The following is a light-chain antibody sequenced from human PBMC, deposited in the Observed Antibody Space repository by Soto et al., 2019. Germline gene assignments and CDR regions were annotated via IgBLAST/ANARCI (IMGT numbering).Light chain of an antibody. CDR3: SAYTVSRTYV. CDR2: NVY. V-gene: IGLV2-14*03. Sequence: CGWAEPASGSGSPGQSITISCTRTSSDVGAYNFVSWHQQHPGKAPKLMIYNVYDRPSGISYRFSGSKSGNTASLTISGLQGEDEADYYCSAYTVSRTYVFGTGTKVTVL. CDR1: SSDVGAYNF. J-gene: IGLJ1*01.